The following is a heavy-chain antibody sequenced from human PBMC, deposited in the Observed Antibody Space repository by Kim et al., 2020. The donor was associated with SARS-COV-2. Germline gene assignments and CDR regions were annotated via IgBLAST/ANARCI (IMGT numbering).Heavy chain of an antibody. V-gene: IGHV3-20*01. D-gene: IGHD3-9*01. CDR3: ARSYYDILTGYSDYYGMDV. J-gene: IGHJ6*02. CDR2: INWNGGST. CDR1: GFTFDDYG. Sequence: GGSLRLSCAASGFTFDDYGMSWVRQAPGKGLEWVSGINWNGGSTGYADSVKGRFTISRDNAKNSLYLQMNSLRAEDTALYHCARSYYDILTGYSDYYGMDVWGQGTTVTVSS.